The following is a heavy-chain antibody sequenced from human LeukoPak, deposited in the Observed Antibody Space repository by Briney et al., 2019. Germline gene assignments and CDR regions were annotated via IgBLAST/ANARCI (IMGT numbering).Heavy chain of an antibody. D-gene: IGHD2-2*03. CDR2: ISYDGSNK. V-gene: IGHV3-30*18. J-gene: IGHJ5*02. Sequence: GGSLRLSCAAPGFTFSSYGMHWVRQAPGKGLEWVAVISYDGSNKYYADSVKGRFTISRDNSKNTLYLQMNSLRAEDTAVYYCAKDGYCSSTSCLTPWGQGTLVTVSS. CDR3: AKDGYCSSTSCLTP. CDR1: GFTFSSYG.